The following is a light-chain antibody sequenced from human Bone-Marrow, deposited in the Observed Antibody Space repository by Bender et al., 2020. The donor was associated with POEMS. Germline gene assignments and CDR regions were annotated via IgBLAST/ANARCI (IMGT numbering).Light chain of an antibody. CDR3: SSYTSSSTYV. CDR2: DVI. V-gene: IGLV2-14*01. Sequence: QSALTQPASVSDSPGQSITISCTGTSSDVGRYNYVSWYQQYPGKAPKLMIYDVIHRPSGVSNRFSGSKSGNTASLTISGLQAEDEADYYCSSYTSSSTYVFGTGTKVTVL. CDR1: SSDVGRYNY. J-gene: IGLJ1*01.